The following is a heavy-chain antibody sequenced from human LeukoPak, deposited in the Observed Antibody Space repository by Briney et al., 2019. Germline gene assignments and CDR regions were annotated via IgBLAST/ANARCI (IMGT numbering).Heavy chain of an antibody. CDR3: ARGVGQYQLLYFDY. D-gene: IGHD2-2*01. CDR2: INHSGST. Sequence: SETLSLTCAVYGGSFSGYYWSWIRQPPGKGLEWIGEINHSGSTNYNPSLKSRVTISVDTSKNQFSLKLSSVTAADTAVYYCARGVGQYQLLYFDYWGQGTLVTVSS. CDR1: GGSFSGYY. J-gene: IGHJ4*02. V-gene: IGHV4-34*01.